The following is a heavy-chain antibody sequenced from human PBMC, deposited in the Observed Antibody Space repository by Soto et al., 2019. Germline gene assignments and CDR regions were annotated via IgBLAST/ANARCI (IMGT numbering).Heavy chain of an antibody. CDR2: IIPIFNTA. CDR1: GGTFSSYA. D-gene: IGHD2-15*01. Sequence: QVQLVQSGAEVKEPGSSVKVSCKASGGTFSSYAMSWVRQAPGQGLEWMGGIIPIFNTASYAQKFQGRVTITADESTSTDYMELSSLRSEDTAVYYCAKSVARYYYYGMDVWGQGTTVTVSS. CDR3: AKSVARYYYYGMDV. V-gene: IGHV1-69*12. J-gene: IGHJ6*02.